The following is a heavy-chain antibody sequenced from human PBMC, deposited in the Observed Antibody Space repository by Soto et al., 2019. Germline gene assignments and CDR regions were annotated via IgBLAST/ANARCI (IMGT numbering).Heavy chain of an antibody. Sequence: GGSLRLSCAASGFTFSSYGMHWVRQAPGKGLEWVAVIWYDGSNKYYADSVKGRFTISRDNSKNTLYLQMNSLRAEDTAVYYCTRNFGIMIPSPDAFDIWGQGTMVTVSS. D-gene: IGHD3-16*01. CDR1: GFTFSSYG. CDR3: TRNFGIMIPSPDAFDI. J-gene: IGHJ3*02. V-gene: IGHV3-33*01. CDR2: IWYDGSNK.